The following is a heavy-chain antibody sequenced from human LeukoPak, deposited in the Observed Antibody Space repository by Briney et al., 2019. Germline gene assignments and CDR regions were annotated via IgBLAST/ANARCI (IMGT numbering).Heavy chain of an antibody. CDR3: ARQLFTTSRHFDS. CDR2: IYHTGST. D-gene: IGHD2-2*01. CDR1: VYSISSGYY. Sequence: PSETLSLTCGVSVYSISSGYYWGWIRQPPGKGLQWIGTIYHTGSTYYKPSLKSRVTISVDTSKNQFSLKLSSVTAADTAGYYCARQLFTTSRHFDSWGQGTLVTVSS. J-gene: IGHJ4*02. V-gene: IGHV4-38-2*01.